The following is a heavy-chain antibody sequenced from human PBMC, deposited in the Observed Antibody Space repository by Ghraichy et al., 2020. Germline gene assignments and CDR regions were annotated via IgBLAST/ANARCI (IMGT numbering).Heavy chain of an antibody. CDR2: ISGSGGST. CDR1: GFTFSSYA. CDR3: AKVGADDTAMVLVGQLGGMDV. V-gene: IGHV3-23*01. J-gene: IGHJ6*02. Sequence: GGSLRLSCAASGFTFSSYAMSWVRQAPGKGLEWVSAISGSGGSTYYADSVKGRFTISRDNSKNTLYLQMNSLRAEDTAVYYCAKVGADDTAMVLVGQLGGMDVWGQGTTVTVSS. D-gene: IGHD5-18*01.